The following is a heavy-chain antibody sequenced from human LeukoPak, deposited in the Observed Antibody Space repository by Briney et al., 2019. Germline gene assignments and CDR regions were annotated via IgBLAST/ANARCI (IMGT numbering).Heavy chain of an antibody. CDR3: ARSIVGTVGTTLDY. D-gene: IGHD1-26*01. J-gene: IGHJ4*02. V-gene: IGHV5-51*01. CDR2: IYPGDSNT. Sequence: GESLKLSCTGSGYSFTSYCIGWVRQVPGKGLEWVGIIYPGDSNTRYSPSFQGQVTISADKSINTAYLQWSSLKASDTAMYYCARSIVGTVGTTLDYWGQGTLVTVSS. CDR1: GYSFTSYC.